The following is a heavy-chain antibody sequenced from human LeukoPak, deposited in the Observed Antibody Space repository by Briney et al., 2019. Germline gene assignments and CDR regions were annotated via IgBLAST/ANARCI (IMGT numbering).Heavy chain of an antibody. V-gene: IGHV4-38-2*02. CDR3: ARQVATKGEWAFDI. D-gene: IGHD5-12*01. CDR1: GYSISSGHY. CDR2: MYHSGST. J-gene: IGHJ3*02. Sequence: SETLSLTCTVSGYSISSGHYWGWIRQPPGKGLEWIGSMYHSGSTYYDPSLKSRVTISVDTSKNQFSLKLNSVTAADTAVYYCARQVATKGEWAFDIWGQGTMVTASS.